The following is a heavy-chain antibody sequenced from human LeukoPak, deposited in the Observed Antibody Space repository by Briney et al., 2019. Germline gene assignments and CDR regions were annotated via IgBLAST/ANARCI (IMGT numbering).Heavy chain of an antibody. D-gene: IGHD5-24*01. Sequence: APVKVSCKASGYTFTNYGISWVRQAPGQGLEWLGWISGYNGNTNYAQKLQGRVTMTTDTSTSTAYMELRSLRSDDTAVYYCARDRMSWLQFWDYWGQGTLVTVSS. J-gene: IGHJ4*02. CDR3: ARDRMSWLQFWDY. CDR1: GYTFTNYG. V-gene: IGHV1-18*01. CDR2: ISGYNGNT.